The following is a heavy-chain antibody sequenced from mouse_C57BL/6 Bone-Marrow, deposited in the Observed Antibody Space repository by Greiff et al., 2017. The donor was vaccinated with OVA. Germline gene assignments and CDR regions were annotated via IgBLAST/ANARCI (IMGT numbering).Heavy chain of an antibody. CDR2: INPSNGGT. CDR3: ARGGWLPHYWYFDV. Sequence: QVQLQQPGPELVKPGASVKLSCKASGYTFTSYWMHWVKQRPGQGLEWIGNINPSNGGTNYNEKFKSKATLTVDKSSSTAYMQLSSLTSEDSAVYYCARGGWLPHYWYFDVWGTGTTVTVSS. CDR1: GYTFTSYW. D-gene: IGHD2-3*01. V-gene: IGHV1-53*01. J-gene: IGHJ1*03.